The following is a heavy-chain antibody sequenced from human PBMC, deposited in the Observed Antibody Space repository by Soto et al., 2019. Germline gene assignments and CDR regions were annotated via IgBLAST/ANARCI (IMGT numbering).Heavy chain of an antibody. Sequence: QITLKESGPTLVKPTQPLTLTCTFSGFSLSTGGVGVGWIRQPPGQALEWLALIYWDDDKPYSPSLKSRHTRTMDTSTNQVVLTMTNVDPVDTATYYCSHRLYSSAWPWDSGVFDYWGQGTLVTVSS. CDR3: SHRLYSSAWPWDSGVFDY. V-gene: IGHV2-5*02. CDR1: GFSLSTGGVG. CDR2: IYWDDDK. J-gene: IGHJ4*02. D-gene: IGHD6-19*01.